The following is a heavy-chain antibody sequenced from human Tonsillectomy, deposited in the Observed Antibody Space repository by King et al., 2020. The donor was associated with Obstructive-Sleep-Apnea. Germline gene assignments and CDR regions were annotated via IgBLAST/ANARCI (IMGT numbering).Heavy chain of an antibody. V-gene: IGHV4-34*01. CDR3: ARGSGAAAVNWFDP. CDR2: INDTGST. D-gene: IGHD6-13*01. CDR1: GGSFSDYY. J-gene: IGHJ5*02. Sequence: VQLQQWGAGLLKPSETLSLTCAVFGGSFSDYYWSWIRQPPGKGLEWIGEINDTGSTNYNPSLTSRLTISVDTSKNQFSLKLDSVTAADTAVYYCARGSGAAAVNWFDPWGQGTLVTVSS.